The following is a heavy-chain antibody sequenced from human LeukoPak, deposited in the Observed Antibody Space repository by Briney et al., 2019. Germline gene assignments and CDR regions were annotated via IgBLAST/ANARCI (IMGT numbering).Heavy chain of an antibody. J-gene: IGHJ4*02. D-gene: IGHD6-13*01. CDR2: ISAYKGNT. Sequence: ASVKVSCKASGYTFTNHGVSWVRQAPGQGLEWMGWISAYKGNTNDAQKFQGRVTMTTDTSTSTAYMELSSLRSEDTAVYYCARVLTRCIAAAGPCFDYWGQGTLVTVSS. V-gene: IGHV1-18*01. CDR3: ARVLTRCIAAAGPCFDY. CDR1: GYTFTNHG.